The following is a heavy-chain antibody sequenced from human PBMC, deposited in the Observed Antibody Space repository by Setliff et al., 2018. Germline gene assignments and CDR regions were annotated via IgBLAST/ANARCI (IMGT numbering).Heavy chain of an antibody. V-gene: IGHV4-39*07. Sequence: LSLTCTVSGGSISSSSYYWGWIRQPPGKGLEWIGSIYYSGSTYYNPSLKSRVTISVDTSKNQFSLKLSSVTAADTAVYYCAREDGSGFFVGVAWFDPWGQGTLVTVPQ. CDR2: IYYSGST. D-gene: IGHD3-10*01. CDR3: AREDGSGFFVGVAWFDP. J-gene: IGHJ5*02. CDR1: GGSISSSSYY.